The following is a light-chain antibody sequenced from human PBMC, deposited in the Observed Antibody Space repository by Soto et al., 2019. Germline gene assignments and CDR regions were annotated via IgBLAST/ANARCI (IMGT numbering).Light chain of an antibody. CDR3: AVWDDNLNSVV. CDR2: TNN. J-gene: IGLJ2*01. CDR1: SSNIATNS. V-gene: IGLV1-44*01. Sequence: QSVLTQPPSVSGTPGQRVTISCSGSSSNIATNSVNWYQQLPATAPRLLIYTNNRRPSEVPDRFSGSKSGTSASLAISGLQSGDEADYYCAVWDDNLNSVVFGGGTKVTVL.